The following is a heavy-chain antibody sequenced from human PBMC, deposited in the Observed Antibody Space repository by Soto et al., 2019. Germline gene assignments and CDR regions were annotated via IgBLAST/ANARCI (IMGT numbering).Heavy chain of an antibody. D-gene: IGHD2-2*01. V-gene: IGHV3-53*01. CDR2: INSGGST. CDR3: AREVFCSSSSCQVRYGMDV. Sequence: PGGSLRLSCAPSGFTVSSQYMSWVRQAPGKGLEWVSVINSGGSTYYADSVKGRFTISRDHSRNTLYLQMNSLRVEDTAVYYCAREVFCSSSSCQVRYGMDVWGQGTTVTVSS. J-gene: IGHJ6*02. CDR1: GFTVSSQY.